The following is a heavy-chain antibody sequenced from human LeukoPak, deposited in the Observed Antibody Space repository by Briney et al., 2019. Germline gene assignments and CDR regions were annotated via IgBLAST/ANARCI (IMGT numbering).Heavy chain of an antibody. CDR2: IYYSGST. CDR1: GGSISSSNYY. Sequence: SETLSLTCTVSGGSISSSNYYWGWIRQPPGKGLEWIGNIYYSGSTYYNPSLKSRVTISVDTSKNQFSLKLSSVTAADTAVYYCARTPAIAVAGSNAFDIWGQGTMVTVSS. CDR3: ARTPAIAVAGSNAFDI. D-gene: IGHD6-19*01. V-gene: IGHV4-39*07. J-gene: IGHJ3*02.